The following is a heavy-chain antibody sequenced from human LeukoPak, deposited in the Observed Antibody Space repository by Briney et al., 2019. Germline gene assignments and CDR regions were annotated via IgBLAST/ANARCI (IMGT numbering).Heavy chain of an antibody. J-gene: IGHJ3*02. Sequence: GGSLRLSCEASGFTISSNYMSWVRQAPGTGLEWVSVIYGGGSTYYADSVKGRFTISRDNSRNTLYLQMNSLRTEDTAVSYCARRIQYHYDSSGSGAFDIWGQGTMVTVSS. CDR2: IYGGGST. CDR3: ARRIQYHYDSSGSGAFDI. D-gene: IGHD3-22*01. CDR1: GFTISSNY. V-gene: IGHV3-66*02.